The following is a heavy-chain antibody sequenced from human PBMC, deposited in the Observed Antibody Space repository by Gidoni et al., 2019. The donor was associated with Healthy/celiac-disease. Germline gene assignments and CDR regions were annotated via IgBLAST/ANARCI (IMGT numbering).Heavy chain of an antibody. CDR2: IYSGGST. J-gene: IGHJ6*02. D-gene: IGHD4-17*01. Sequence: EVQLVESGGGLVQPGGSLRLSCAASGFTVSSNSMGWVRQAPGKGLGWFSVIYSGGSTYYADSVKGRFTISRDNSKNTLYLQMNSLRAEDTAVYYCARESYGDYEERYYYYGMDVWGQGTTVTVSS. V-gene: IGHV3-66*01. CDR3: ARESYGDYEERYYYYGMDV. CDR1: GFTVSSNS.